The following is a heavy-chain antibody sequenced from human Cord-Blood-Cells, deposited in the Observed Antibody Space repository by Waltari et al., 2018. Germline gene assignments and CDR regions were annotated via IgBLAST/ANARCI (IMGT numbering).Heavy chain of an antibody. V-gene: IGHV1-2*02. CDR2: INPNSGGT. J-gene: IGHJ4*02. CDR1: GYTFTGYY. D-gene: IGHD1-26*01. CDR3: ARDGSGSFYSYYFDY. Sequence: QVQLVQSGAEVKKPGASVKVSCKASGYTFTGYYMHWVRHAPGQGLEWMGWINPNSGGTNYAQKFQGRVTMTRDTSISTAYMELSRLRSDDTAVYYCARDGSGSFYSYYFDYWGQGTLVTVSS.